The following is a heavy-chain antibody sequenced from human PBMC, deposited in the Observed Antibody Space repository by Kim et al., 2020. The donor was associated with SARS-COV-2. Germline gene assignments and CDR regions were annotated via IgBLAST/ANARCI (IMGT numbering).Heavy chain of an antibody. Sequence: SETLSLTCTVSGGSITSDYWAWIRQPPGKGLEWIGYIYYSGSTNYNPSLKSRVTISVDTSENQFSLKLSSVTAADTAVYYCARTFSQGVAFDIWGQGTM. D-gene: IGHD3-3*01. CDR2: IYYSGST. CDR3: ARTFSQGVAFDI. J-gene: IGHJ3*02. V-gene: IGHV4-59*01. CDR1: GGSITSDY.